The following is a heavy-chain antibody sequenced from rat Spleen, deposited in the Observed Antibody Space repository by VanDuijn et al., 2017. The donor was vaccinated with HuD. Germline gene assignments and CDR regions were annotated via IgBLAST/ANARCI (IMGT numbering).Heavy chain of an antibody. V-gene: IGHV5-25*01. Sequence: EVQLVETGGGLVQPGRSLKLSCAASGFTFSDYNMAWVRQAPKKGLEWVATISTGGGNTYYRDSVKGRFSISRDDAKTTLYLQMDSLRSEDTATYYCARWTYTRRGIDYWGQGVMVTVSS. CDR1: GFTFSDYN. D-gene: IGHD1-4*01. CDR3: ARWTYTRRGIDY. J-gene: IGHJ2*01. CDR2: ISTGGGNT.